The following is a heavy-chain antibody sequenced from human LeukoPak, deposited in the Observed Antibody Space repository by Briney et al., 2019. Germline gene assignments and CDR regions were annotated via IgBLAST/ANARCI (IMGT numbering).Heavy chain of an antibody. Sequence: EASVKVSCKASGYTFTSYYMHWVRQAPGQGLEWMGIINPSGGSTSYAQKFQGRVTMTRDTSTSTVYMELSGLRSEDTAVYYCAREVRPNLRWDILHYYYYGMDVWGQGTTVTVSS. J-gene: IGHJ6*02. V-gene: IGHV1-46*01. CDR2: INPSGGST. CDR3: AREVRPNLRWDILHYYYYGMDV. CDR1: GYTFTSYY. D-gene: IGHD4-23*01.